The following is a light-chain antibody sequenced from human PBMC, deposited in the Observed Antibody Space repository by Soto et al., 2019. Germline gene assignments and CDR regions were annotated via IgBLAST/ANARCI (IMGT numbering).Light chain of an antibody. CDR3: QQYSSYSS. Sequence: EIQMTQSPSTLSASVGDRVTITCRASQSISGWLAWYQQKPGKAPNLLISDASSLEIGVPSRFSGSGSGTAFTLTISGLQPDDFATYYCQQYSSYSSFGQGTKLEIK. CDR2: DAS. J-gene: IGKJ2*01. CDR1: QSISGW. V-gene: IGKV1-5*01.